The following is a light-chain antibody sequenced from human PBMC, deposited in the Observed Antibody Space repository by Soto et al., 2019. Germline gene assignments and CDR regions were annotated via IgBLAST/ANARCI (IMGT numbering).Light chain of an antibody. CDR2: DND. J-gene: IGLJ1*01. Sequence: QSVLAQPPSVSAAPGQRVTVSCSGTSKNIGDNHVSWYQHAPGMAPKLVVYDNDRRPSELPGRFSGSKSGTSATLVITGLQTGDEADYYCGTWDASLVSYVFGTGTKVTVL. CDR3: GTWDASLVSYV. CDR1: SKNIGDNH. V-gene: IGLV1-51*01.